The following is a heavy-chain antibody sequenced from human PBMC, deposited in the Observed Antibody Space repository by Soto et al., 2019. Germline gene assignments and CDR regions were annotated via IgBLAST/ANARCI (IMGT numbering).Heavy chain of an antibody. J-gene: IGHJ4*02. CDR2: ISWNSGSI. CDR3: AKDLGDFWSGQIDY. D-gene: IGHD3-3*01. CDR1: GFTFDDYA. Sequence: EVQLVESGGGLVQPGRSLRLSCAASGFTFDDYAMHWVRQAPGKGLEWVSGISWNSGSIGYADSVKGRFTISRDNAKNSLYLQMNSLRAEDTALYYCAKDLGDFWSGQIDYWGQGCLVTISS. V-gene: IGHV3-9*01.